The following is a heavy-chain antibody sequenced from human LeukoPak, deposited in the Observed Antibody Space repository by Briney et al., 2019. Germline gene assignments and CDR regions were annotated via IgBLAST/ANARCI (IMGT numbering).Heavy chain of an antibody. CDR3: AKGSTKAYCSDGSCYRSIYYYMDV. CDR1: GFTFSSYA. J-gene: IGHJ6*03. Sequence: GGSLRLSCAASGFTFSSYAMSCVRQAPGKGLEWVSAISGSGGSTYYADSVKGRFTISRDNSKNTLYLQMNSLRAEDTAVYYCAKGSTKAYCSDGSCYRSIYYYMDVWGKGTTVTVSS. D-gene: IGHD2-15*01. V-gene: IGHV3-23*01. CDR2: ISGSGGST.